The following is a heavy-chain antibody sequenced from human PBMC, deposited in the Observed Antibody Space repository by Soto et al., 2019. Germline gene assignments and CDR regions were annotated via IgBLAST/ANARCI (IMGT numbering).Heavy chain of an antibody. Sequence: QVQLQQWGAGPLRPLETLSLTCGVSGGSFSGHYWAWIRQSPGKGLEWIGEINDRGSINYNPSLKSRVSISVDTSKNHYSLNLRSVTAADTAVYYCARESHDILTGPPWVWYFDLWGRGTLATVSS. CDR3: ARESHDILTGPPWVWYFDL. J-gene: IGHJ2*01. CDR1: GGSFSGHY. V-gene: IGHV4-34*01. D-gene: IGHD3-9*01. CDR2: INDRGSI.